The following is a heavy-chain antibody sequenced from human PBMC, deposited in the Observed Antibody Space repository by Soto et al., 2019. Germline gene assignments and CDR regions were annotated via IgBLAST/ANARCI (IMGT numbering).Heavy chain of an antibody. CDR2: IYYSGST. Sequence: LSLTCTVSGGSISSSSYYWGWIRQPPGKGLEWIGSIYYSGSTYYNPSLKSRVTISVDTSKNQFSLKLSSVTAADTAVYYCARLPYYDFWSGYYTDYYYYYMDVWGKGTTVTVSS. V-gene: IGHV4-39*01. J-gene: IGHJ6*03. CDR3: ARLPYYDFWSGYYTDYYYYYMDV. D-gene: IGHD3-3*01. CDR1: GGSISSSSYY.